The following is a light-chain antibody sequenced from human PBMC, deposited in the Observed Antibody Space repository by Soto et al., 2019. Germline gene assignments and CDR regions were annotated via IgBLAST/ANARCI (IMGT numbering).Light chain of an antibody. CDR1: QTISYN. J-gene: IGKJ4*01. CDR2: GAS. CDR3: QQYNYWPPVT. Sequence: EIVMTQSPVTLSLSPGERATLSCWASQTISYNLAWYQQKPGQAPRLLIYGASTRATGIPARFSGTGSGTEYTLTISSLQSEDFGVYFCQQYNYWPPVTFGGGTRVDIK. V-gene: IGKV3-15*01.